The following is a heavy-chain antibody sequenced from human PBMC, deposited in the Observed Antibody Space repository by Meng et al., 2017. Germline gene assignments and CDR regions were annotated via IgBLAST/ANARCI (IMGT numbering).Heavy chain of an antibody. D-gene: IGHD1-14*01. J-gene: IGHJ4*02. Sequence: EWPRVGSGGGLVKPGGSLGLSCAGSGFTVSSYYMSWVRQAPGKGLEWVSVLYSDGATYYGGSVQGRFSISRDNFKNTVYLQMHSLRAEDTAVYYCVRSGRVGTPGGLWGQGTLVTVSS. CDR2: LYSDGAT. CDR1: GFTVSSYY. V-gene: IGHV3-66*02. CDR3: VRSGRVGTPGGL.